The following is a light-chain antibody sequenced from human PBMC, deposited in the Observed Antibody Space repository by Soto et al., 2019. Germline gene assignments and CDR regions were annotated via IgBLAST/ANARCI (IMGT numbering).Light chain of an antibody. Sequence: QSVLTQPPSTSGTPGQRVTISCSGSSSNLGSNSVNWFQQLPGKAPKPLIYSNNHRPSGVPDRFSASKSGTSASLAISGLQSEDEADYYCATCDDSLTGVVFGTGTKLTVL. CDR2: SNN. V-gene: IGLV1-44*01. J-gene: IGLJ1*01. CDR3: ATCDDSLTGVV. CDR1: SSNLGSNS.